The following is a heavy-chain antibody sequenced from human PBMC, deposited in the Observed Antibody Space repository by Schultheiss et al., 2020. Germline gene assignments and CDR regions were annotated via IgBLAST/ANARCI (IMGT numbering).Heavy chain of an antibody. D-gene: IGHD6-13*01. CDR2: IYYSGST. V-gene: IGHV4-39*07. J-gene: IGHJ5*02. Sequence: SETLSLTCTVSGGSISGGDYYWGWIRQPPGKGLEWIGSIYYSGSTYYNPSLKSRVTISVDTSKNQFSLKLSSVTAADTAVYYCARDSGSSKGAVLWFDPWGQGTLVTVSS. CDR1: GGSISGGDYY. CDR3: ARDSGSSKGAVLWFDP.